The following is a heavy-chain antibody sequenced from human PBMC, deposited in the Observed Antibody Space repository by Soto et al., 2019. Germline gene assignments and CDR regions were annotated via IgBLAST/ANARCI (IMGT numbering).Heavy chain of an antibody. V-gene: IGHV3-21*01. D-gene: IGHD3-9*01. CDR2: ISSSSSYI. CDR1: GFTFSSYS. Sequence: GGSLRLSCAASGFTFSSYSMNWVRQAPGKGLEWVSSISSSSSYIYYADSVKGRFTISRDNAKNSLYLQMNSLRAEDTAVYYCATDFDWHHNWFDPWGQGTLVTVSS. J-gene: IGHJ5*02. CDR3: ATDFDWHHNWFDP.